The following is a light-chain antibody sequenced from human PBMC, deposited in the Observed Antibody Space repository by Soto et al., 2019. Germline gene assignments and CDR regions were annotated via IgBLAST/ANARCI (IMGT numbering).Light chain of an antibody. CDR1: QGVSGF. V-gene: IGKV1-9*01. J-gene: IGKJ4*01. CDR2: AAS. Sequence: DIQLTQSPSFLSASVGDRVTITCRASQGVSGFLAWYQQKPGKAPKLLIYAASTLQSGVPSRFSGIVSETDFSRTISSLQPEDFATYCCQQLNSYPLTFGGGTKVEIK. CDR3: QQLNSYPLT.